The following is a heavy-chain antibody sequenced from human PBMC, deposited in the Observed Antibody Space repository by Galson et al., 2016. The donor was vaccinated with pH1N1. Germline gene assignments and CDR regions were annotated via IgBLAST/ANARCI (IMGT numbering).Heavy chain of an antibody. D-gene: IGHD1-7*01. V-gene: IGHV3-23*01. CDR1: RFTFSSYT. CDR3: VKLPGQYNWNYWFDP. J-gene: IGHJ5*02. CDR2: ISGASLNT. Sequence: SLRLSCAASRFTFSSYTMSWVRQAPGRGLEWVSSISGASLNTYYTDSVKGRFIISRDNSKNTLYLQMNSLSVDDTAFYYCVKLPGQYNWNYWFDPWGQGTLVTVSS.